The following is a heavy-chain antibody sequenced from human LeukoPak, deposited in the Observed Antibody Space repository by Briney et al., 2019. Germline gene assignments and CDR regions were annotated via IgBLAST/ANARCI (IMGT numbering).Heavy chain of an antibody. CDR3: ARADSQLRYFDWLFQSYFDY. J-gene: IGHJ4*02. V-gene: IGHV1-18*04. CDR1: GYTFTGYY. D-gene: IGHD3-9*01. Sequence: ASVKVSCKASGYTFTGYYIHWVRQAPGQGLEWMGWISAYNGNTNYAQKLQGRVTMTADTSTSTAYMELRSLRSDDTAVYYCARADSQLRYFDWLFQSYFDYWGQGTLVTVSS. CDR2: ISAYNGNT.